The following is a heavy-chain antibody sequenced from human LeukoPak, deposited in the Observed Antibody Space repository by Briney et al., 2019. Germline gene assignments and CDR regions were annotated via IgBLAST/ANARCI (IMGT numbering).Heavy chain of an antibody. D-gene: IGHD2-8*01. CDR2: IYYSGST. J-gene: IGHJ3*02. CDR1: GGSVSSGTYY. V-gene: IGHV4-61*01. CDR3: TRSTNLEAFDI. Sequence: SETLSLTCTVSGGSVSSGTYYWSWIRQPPGKGLEWIGYIYYSGSTNYNPSLKSRVTISVDTSKNQCSLRLSSVTSADTAVYYCTRSTNLEAFDIWGQGTMVTVSS.